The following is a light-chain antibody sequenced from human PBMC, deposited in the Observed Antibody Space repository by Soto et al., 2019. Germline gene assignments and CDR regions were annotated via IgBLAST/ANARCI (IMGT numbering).Light chain of an antibody. CDR2: LNSDGSH. V-gene: IGLV4-69*01. Sequence: QSVLTQSPSASASLGASVKLTCTLSSGHTSYAIAWHQQQPEKGPRFLMKLNSDGSHSKGDGIPDRFSGSSSGAERYLTISSLQSEDEAEYYCQTWGTGTWVFGGGTKLTVL. J-gene: IGLJ3*02. CDR1: SGHTSYA. CDR3: QTWGTGTWV.